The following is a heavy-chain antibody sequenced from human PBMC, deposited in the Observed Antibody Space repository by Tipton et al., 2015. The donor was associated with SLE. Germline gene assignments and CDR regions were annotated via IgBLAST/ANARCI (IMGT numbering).Heavy chain of an antibody. Sequence: TLSLTCSVSGGSINGYYWSWIRQPPGKGLEWIGYIHYSGTTNYNPSLTSRVTISVDTSKNQFSLNLGSVTAADTAVYYCARERSSSVEYWGQGTLVTVSS. D-gene: IGHD6-6*01. V-gene: IGHV4-59*12. J-gene: IGHJ4*02. CDR2: IHYSGTT. CDR1: GGSINGYY. CDR3: ARERSSSVEY.